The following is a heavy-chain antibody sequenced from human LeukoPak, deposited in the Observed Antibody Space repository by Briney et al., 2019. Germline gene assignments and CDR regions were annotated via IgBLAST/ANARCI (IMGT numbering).Heavy chain of an antibody. V-gene: IGHV3-13*01. CDR2: IGTAGDT. CDR1: GFTFSSYD. J-gene: IGHJ4*02. Sequence: GGSLRPSCAASGFTFSSYDMHWVRQATGKGLEWVSAIGTAGDTYYPGSVKGRFTISRENAKNSLYLQMNGLRAGDTAVYYCVRGNFWSGYRSKAFDYWGQGTLVTVSS. D-gene: IGHD3-3*01. CDR3: VRGNFWSGYRSKAFDY.